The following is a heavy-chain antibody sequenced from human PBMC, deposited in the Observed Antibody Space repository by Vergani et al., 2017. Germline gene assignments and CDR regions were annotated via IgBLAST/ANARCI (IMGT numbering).Heavy chain of an antibody. Sequence: EVQLVESGGGLVQPGGSLRLSCAASGFTFSSYAMSWVRQAPGKGLEWVSGISWNSGSIGYADSVKGRFTISRDNAKNSLYLQMNSLRAEDTALYYCAKSSYGYFDYWGQGTLVTVSS. CDR3: AKSSYGYFDY. CDR1: GFTFSSYA. D-gene: IGHD5-18*01. J-gene: IGHJ4*02. CDR2: ISWNSGSI. V-gene: IGHV3-9*01.